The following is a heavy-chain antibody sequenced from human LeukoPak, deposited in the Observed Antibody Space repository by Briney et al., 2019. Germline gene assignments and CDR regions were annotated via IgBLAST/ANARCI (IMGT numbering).Heavy chain of an antibody. D-gene: IGHD4-17*01. CDR1: GFTFSNYA. CDR2: IRGSGTST. Sequence: GGSLRLSCVGSGFTFSNYAMMWVRQTQGKRLEWVSAIRGSGTSTFYADSVKGRFTIFRDNSKNTVYLQMNNLRADDSAVYYCARDPNGDYIGAFDFQRWGLGTQVTVSS. V-gene: IGHV3-23*01. CDR3: ARDPNGDYIGAFDFQR. J-gene: IGHJ1*01.